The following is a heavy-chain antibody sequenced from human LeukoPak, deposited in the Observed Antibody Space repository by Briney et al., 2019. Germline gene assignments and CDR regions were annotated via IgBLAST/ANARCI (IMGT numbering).Heavy chain of an antibody. CDR1: GFTFSSYS. D-gene: IGHD5-12*01. CDR3: AGHVDIVATPDY. J-gene: IGHJ4*02. CDR2: ISSSSSYI. Sequence: GGSLRLSCAASGFTFSSYSMNWVRQAPGKGLEWVSSISSSSSYIYYADSVKGRFTISRDNAKNSLYLQMNSLRAEDTAVYYCAGHVDIVATPDYWGQGTLVTVSS. V-gene: IGHV3-21*01.